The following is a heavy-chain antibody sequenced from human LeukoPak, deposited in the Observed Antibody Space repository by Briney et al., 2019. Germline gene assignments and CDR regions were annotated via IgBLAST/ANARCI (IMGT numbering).Heavy chain of an antibody. J-gene: IGHJ5*02. Sequence: GGSLRLSCAASGFTFSSYGMSWVRQAPGKGLEWVSAISGSGGSTYYADSVKGRFTISRDNSKNTLYLQMNSLRAEDTAVYYCARRLRFVGVWFDPWGQGTLVTVSS. CDR3: ARRLRFVGVWFDP. CDR2: ISGSGGST. D-gene: IGHD3-10*01. V-gene: IGHV3-23*01. CDR1: GFTFSSYG.